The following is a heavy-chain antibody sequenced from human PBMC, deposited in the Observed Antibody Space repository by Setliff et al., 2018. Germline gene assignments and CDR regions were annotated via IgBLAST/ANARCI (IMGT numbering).Heavy chain of an antibody. CDR3: ARGGLAAAGKKGVFEH. V-gene: IGHV1-46*01. D-gene: IGHD6-13*01. Sequence: ASVKVSCKASGYAFINYYMYWVRQAPGQGPEWMGTINTGGGSASIVDRFQGRVTMTRDTSTSTVYLELNSLRSDDTAVYYCARGGLAAAGKKGVFEHWGQGTLVTGS. J-gene: IGHJ4*02. CDR2: INTGGGSA. CDR1: GYAFINYY.